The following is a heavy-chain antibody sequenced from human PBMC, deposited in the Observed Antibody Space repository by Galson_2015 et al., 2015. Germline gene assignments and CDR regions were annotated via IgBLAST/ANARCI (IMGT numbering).Heavy chain of an antibody. J-gene: IGHJ2*01. D-gene: IGHD2-15*01. Sequence: SLRLSCAASGFTFSSYSMNWVRQAPGKGLEWVSSISSSSSYIYYADSVKGRFTISRDNAKNSLYLQMNSLRAEDTAVYYCASPGYCSGGSCLGFDLWGRGTLVTVSS. CDR1: GFTFSSYS. CDR2: ISSSSSYI. V-gene: IGHV3-21*01. CDR3: ASPGYCSGGSCLGFDL.